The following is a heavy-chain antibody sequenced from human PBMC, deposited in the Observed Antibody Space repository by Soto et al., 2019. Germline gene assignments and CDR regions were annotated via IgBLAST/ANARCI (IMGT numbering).Heavy chain of an antibody. J-gene: IGHJ6*02. CDR3: ARDRYSYSDFWSGSLPYYYYGMEV. V-gene: IGHV3-7*01. D-gene: IGHD3-3*01. CDR2: IKQDGSEK. CDR1: GFTFSRYW. Sequence: GGALRLSCAASGFTFSRYWMSSVRQAPGKGLEWVANIKQDGSEKYYVDSVKGRFTISRDNAKNSLYLQMNSLRAEDTAVYYCARDRYSYSDFWSGSLPYYYYGMEVWGQGTTVTVS.